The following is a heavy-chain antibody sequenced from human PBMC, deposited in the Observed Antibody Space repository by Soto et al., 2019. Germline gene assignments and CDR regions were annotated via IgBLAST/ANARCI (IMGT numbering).Heavy chain of an antibody. CDR1: GFTFSDSV. CDR2: ITSTADTYAT. J-gene: IGHJ3*02. V-gene: IGHV3-73*01. CDR3: TGSMSFAFDI. Sequence: EVQLVESGGGLVQPGGSLKLSCAASGFTFSDSVMHWVRQVSGKGLEWVGRITSTADTYATAYAASVKGRFTVSRDDSKNTAYLQMNSLNTEDTAVYYCTGSMSFAFDIWGQGTMVHVSS.